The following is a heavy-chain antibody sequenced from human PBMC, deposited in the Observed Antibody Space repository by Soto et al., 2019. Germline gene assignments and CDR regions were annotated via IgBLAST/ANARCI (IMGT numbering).Heavy chain of an antibody. J-gene: IGHJ2*01. V-gene: IGHV3-48*01. CDR3: ARDPSRGSDWARYLDL. D-gene: IGHD1-26*01. CDR1: GVSFSNYA. Sequence: EVLLVESGGGLVQPGGSLRLSCAASGVSFSNYAMDWVRQAPGKGLEWVSYISGSSSNIRYADSVKGRFTISRDNAKSSVYLQMNSLRADDTAVYYCARDPSRGSDWARYLDLWGRGTLVTVSS. CDR2: ISGSSSNI.